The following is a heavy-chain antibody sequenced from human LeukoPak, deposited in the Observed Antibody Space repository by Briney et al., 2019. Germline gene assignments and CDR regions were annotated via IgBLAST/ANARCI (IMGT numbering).Heavy chain of an antibody. V-gene: IGHV4-59*11. CDR1: SGSINNHY. Sequence: PSETLSLTCIVSSGSINNHYWSWIRQPPGKGLEWIGYIYDNWNTKYNPSLQSRVTISMDASRIQFSLNLPSAAAAAAAVYYCARDQIGYGLDCWGQGTLVTVSS. CDR3: ARDQIGYGLDC. CDR2: IYDNWNT. J-gene: IGHJ1*01. D-gene: IGHD3-9*01.